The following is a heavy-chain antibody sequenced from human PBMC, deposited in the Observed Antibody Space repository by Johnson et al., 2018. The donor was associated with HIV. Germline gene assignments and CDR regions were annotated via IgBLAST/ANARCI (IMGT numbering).Heavy chain of an antibody. V-gene: IGHV3-30-3*01. Sequence: QVQLVESGGGVVQPGRSLRLSCSVSGFTFSNYDMHWVRQSPGKGLEWVAVISDDGGSKYYADSVRGRFTISRDNSKNSLYLQMNSLRAEDGAVYYCAVLCSGCADAFDVWGQGTMVTVS. CDR3: AVLCSGCADAFDV. J-gene: IGHJ3*01. CDR1: GFTFSNYD. CDR2: ISDDGGSK. D-gene: IGHD3-10*01.